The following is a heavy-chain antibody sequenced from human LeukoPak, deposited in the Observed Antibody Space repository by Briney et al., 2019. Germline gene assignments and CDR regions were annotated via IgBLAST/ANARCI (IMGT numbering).Heavy chain of an antibody. V-gene: IGHV4-39*01. J-gene: IGHJ4*02. Sequence: SETLSLTCTVSGASIRGSSYYWAWIRQTPGRGLEWIGSIYYSGSTHYTPSLKSRLTMSVDTSKNQSSLRVSSVTAADTAVYYCARNSSYYNTGGFDYWGQGILVTVSS. CDR1: GASIRGSSYY. D-gene: IGHD3-10*01. CDR2: IYYSGST. CDR3: ARNSSYYNTGGFDY.